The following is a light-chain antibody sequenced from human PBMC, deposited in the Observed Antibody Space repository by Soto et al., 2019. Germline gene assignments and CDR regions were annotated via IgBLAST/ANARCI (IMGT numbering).Light chain of an antibody. V-gene: IGLV2-14*03. CDR3: SSYTTSNTRQIV. J-gene: IGLJ1*01. Sequence: QSALTQPASVSGSPGKSITISCTGTSSDVGRYNYVSWYQHHPGKAPKLIIYDVTNRPSGVSNPFSGSKSGNTASLTISGLPPEDEADYYCSSYTTSNTRQIVFGTGTKLTVL. CDR1: SSDVGRYNY. CDR2: DVT.